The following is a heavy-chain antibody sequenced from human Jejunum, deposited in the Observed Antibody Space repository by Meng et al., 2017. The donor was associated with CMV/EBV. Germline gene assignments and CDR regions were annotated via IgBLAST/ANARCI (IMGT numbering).Heavy chain of an antibody. CDR1: GPSFSNYC. V-gene: IGHV4-59*01. J-gene: IGHJ6*02. CDR2: VFHSGST. CDR3: ARTDYYSYYVMDV. Sequence: TVSGPSFSNYCWRWVRPPPGTGLEWIGFVFHSGSTSCHPSLESRVTISVDTSKNQFSLKVSSVTAADTAVYFCARTDYYSYYVMDVWGPGTTVTVSS.